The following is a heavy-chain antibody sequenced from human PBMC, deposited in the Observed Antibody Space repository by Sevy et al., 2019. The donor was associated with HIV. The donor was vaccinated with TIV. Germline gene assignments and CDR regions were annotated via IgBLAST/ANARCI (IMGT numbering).Heavy chain of an antibody. D-gene: IGHD5-12*01. CDR2: IGSGGDA. CDR1: GFTFSSYD. J-gene: IGHJ6*02. Sequence: GGSLRLSCGASGFTFSSYDMHWVRQAAGKGLEWVSGIGSGGDAYYPGSVKGRFTISRENAKNSLYLQMNSVGAGDTAVYYCARSGGYSDYGMDVWGQGTTVTVSS. CDR3: ARSGGYSDYGMDV. V-gene: IGHV3-13*01.